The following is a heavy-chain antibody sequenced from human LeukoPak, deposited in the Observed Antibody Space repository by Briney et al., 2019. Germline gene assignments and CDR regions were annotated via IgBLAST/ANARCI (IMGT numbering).Heavy chain of an antibody. V-gene: IGHV4-4*07. CDR2: IYTSGST. D-gene: IGHD2/OR15-2a*01. Sequence: SETLSLTCTVSGGSISSYYWRWIRQPAGKGLEWIGRIYTSGSTNYNPSLKSRVTMSVDTSKNQFSLKLSSVTAADTAVYYWARENSLLSYWFDPWGQGTLVTVSS. CDR1: GGSISSYY. CDR3: ARENSLLSYWFDP. J-gene: IGHJ5*02.